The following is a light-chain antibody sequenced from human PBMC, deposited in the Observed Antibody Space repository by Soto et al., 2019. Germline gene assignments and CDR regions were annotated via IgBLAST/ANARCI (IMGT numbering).Light chain of an antibody. J-gene: IGKJ5*01. CDR3: QQLNSYRIT. CDR1: QDIGTK. CDR2: GAS. V-gene: IGKV3-15*01. Sequence: EIVMTQSPAILSVSPGETGTLSCRASQDIGTKLAWYQQKLGQAPRLLIYGASTRATGISAKFSGSGSGTEFTLTISSLQPEDFATYYCQQLNSYRITFGQGTRLEI.